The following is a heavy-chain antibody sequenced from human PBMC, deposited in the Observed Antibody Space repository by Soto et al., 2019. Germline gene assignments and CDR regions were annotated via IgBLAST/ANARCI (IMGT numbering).Heavy chain of an antibody. CDR2: IDPSDSYT. CDR3: ARQSVPAAGYYYYGMDV. Sequence: PGESLKISCKGSGYSFTSYWISWVRQMPGKGLGWMGRIDPSDSYTNYSPSFQGHVTISADKSISTAYLQWSSLKASDTAMYYCARQSVPAAGYYYYGMDVWGQGTTVTVSS. J-gene: IGHJ6*02. D-gene: IGHD2-2*01. V-gene: IGHV5-10-1*01. CDR1: GYSFTSYW.